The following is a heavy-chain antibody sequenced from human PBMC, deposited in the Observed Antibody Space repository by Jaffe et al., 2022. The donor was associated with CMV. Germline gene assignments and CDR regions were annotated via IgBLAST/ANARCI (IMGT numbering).Heavy chain of an antibody. CDR3: ARNGWQQLAPGWFDP. V-gene: IGHV4-59*01. CDR2: IYYSGST. Sequence: QVQLQESGPGLVKPSETLSLTCTVSGGSISSYYWSWIRQPPGKGLEWIGYIYYSGSTNYNPSLKSRVTISVDTSKNQFSLKLSSVTAADTAVYYCARNGWQQLAPGWFDPWGQGTLVTVSS. CDR1: GGSISSYY. D-gene: IGHD6-13*01. J-gene: IGHJ5*02.